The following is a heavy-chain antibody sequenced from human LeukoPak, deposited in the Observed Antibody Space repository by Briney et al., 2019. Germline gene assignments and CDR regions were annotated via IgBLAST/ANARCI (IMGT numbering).Heavy chain of an antibody. CDR3: ARDYYDSSGYLRDY. J-gene: IGHJ4*02. D-gene: IGHD3-22*01. Sequence: GASVKVPCKASGYTFTSYGISWVRQAPGQGLEWMGWISAYNGNTNYAQKLQGRITMTTDTSTSTAYMDLRSLRSDDTAVYYCARDYYDSSGYLRDYWGQGTLVTVSS. V-gene: IGHV1-18*01. CDR2: ISAYNGNT. CDR1: GYTFTSYG.